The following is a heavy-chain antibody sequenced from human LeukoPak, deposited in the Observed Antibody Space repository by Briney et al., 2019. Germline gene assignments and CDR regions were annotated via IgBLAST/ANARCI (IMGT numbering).Heavy chain of an antibody. CDR1: GGSISSYY. D-gene: IGHD3-3*01. V-gene: IGHV4-4*07. J-gene: IGHJ5*02. Sequence: PSETLSLTCTVSGGSISSYYWSWIRQPAGKGLEWIGRIYSSGSTNYNPSLKSRVTMSVDTSKNQFSLKLSSVTAADTAVYYCARWFGDWRDVGGLKFDPWGQGTLVTVSS. CDR2: IYSSGST. CDR3: ARWFGDWRDVGGLKFDP.